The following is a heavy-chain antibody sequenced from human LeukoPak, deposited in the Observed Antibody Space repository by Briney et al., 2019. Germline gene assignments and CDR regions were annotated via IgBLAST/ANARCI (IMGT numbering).Heavy chain of an antibody. V-gene: IGHV3-9*01. CDR2: ISWNSGSI. CDR1: GFTFDDYA. D-gene: IGHD3-10*01. J-gene: IGHJ4*02. Sequence: PGRSLRLSCAASGFTFDDYAMHWVRQAPGKGLEWVSGISWNSGSIGYADSVKGRFTISRDNAKNSPYLQMNSLRAEDTALYYCAKDVGESRFYFDYWGQGTLVTVSS. CDR3: AKDVGESRFYFDY.